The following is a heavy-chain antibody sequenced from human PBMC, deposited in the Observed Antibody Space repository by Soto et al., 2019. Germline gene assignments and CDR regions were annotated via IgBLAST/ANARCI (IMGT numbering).Heavy chain of an antibody. CDR3: ARTSGGQHYYYYGMDV. CDR2: IYYSGST. V-gene: IGHV4-31*03. Sequence: SETLSLTCTVSGGSISSGGYYWSWIRQHPGKGLEWIGYIYYSGSTYYNPSLKSRVTISVDTSKNQFSLKLSSVTAADTAVYYCARTSGGQHYYYYGMDVWGQGTTVTVSS. CDR1: GGSISSGGYY. D-gene: IGHD3-10*01. J-gene: IGHJ6*02.